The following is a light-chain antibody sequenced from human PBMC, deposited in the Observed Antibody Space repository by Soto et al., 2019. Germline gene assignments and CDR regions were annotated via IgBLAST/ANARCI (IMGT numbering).Light chain of an antibody. CDR2: AAS. Sequence: DIQMTQSPSSLSASVGDRVTITCRASQSISSYLNWYQQKPGKAPKLLIYAASSLQSGVPSRFSASGSGTDFNITISNLQPEDFATYYCQQSYSTPRTFGQGTKVEIK. CDR1: QSISSY. CDR3: QQSYSTPRT. J-gene: IGKJ1*01. V-gene: IGKV1-39*01.